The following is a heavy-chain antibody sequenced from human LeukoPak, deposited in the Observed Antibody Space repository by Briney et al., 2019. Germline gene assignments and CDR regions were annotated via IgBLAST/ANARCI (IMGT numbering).Heavy chain of an antibody. CDR1: GYTFTRYY. Sequence: GASVKVSCKASGYTFTRYYMHWVRQAPGQGLEWMGCINPNSGGTNYAQKFQGRVTMTRDTSISTAYMELSRLRSGDTAVYYCARARTVDTAMVCIDPWGQGTLVTVSS. CDR2: INPNSGGT. V-gene: IGHV1-2*02. J-gene: IGHJ5*02. CDR3: ARARTVDTAMVCIDP. D-gene: IGHD5-18*01.